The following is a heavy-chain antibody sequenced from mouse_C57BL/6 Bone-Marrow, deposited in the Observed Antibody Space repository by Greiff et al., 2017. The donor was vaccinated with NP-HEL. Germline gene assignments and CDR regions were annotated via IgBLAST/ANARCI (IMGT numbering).Heavy chain of an antibody. V-gene: IGHV1-81*01. CDR2: IYPRSGNT. D-gene: IGHD2-2*01. J-gene: IGHJ3*01. CDR3: AKKGCYYGSPFAY. CDR1: GYTFTSYG. Sequence: QVQLKESGAELARPGASVKLSCKASGYTFTSYGISWVKQRTGQGLEWIGEIYPRSGNTYYNEKFKGKATLTADKSSSTAYMELRSLTSEDSAVYFGAKKGCYYGSPFAYWGQVTLVTVSA.